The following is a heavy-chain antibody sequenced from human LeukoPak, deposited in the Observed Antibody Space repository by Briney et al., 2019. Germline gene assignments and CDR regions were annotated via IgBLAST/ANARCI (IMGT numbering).Heavy chain of an antibody. D-gene: IGHD2-8*01. Sequence: PGRSLRLSCAASGFTFSSYGMHWVRQAPGKGLEWVAVISYDGSNKYYADSVKGRFTNSRDNSKNTLYLQMNSLRAEDTAVYYCAKLPFTNAAPDGYWGQGTLVTVSS. CDR2: ISYDGSNK. CDR1: GFTFSSYG. V-gene: IGHV3-30*18. J-gene: IGHJ4*02. CDR3: AKLPFTNAAPDGY.